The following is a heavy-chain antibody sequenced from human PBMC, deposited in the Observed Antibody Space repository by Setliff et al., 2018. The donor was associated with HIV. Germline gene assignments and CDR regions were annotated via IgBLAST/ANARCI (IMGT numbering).Heavy chain of an antibody. CDR3: ARETYYYDNPQYYYYYMDV. CDR2: IYYSGST. J-gene: IGHJ6*03. D-gene: IGHD3-22*01. Sequence: SETLSLTCTVSGGSISSSTYYWGWIRQPPGKGLEWIGTIYYSGSTNYNPSLKSRVTISVDTSKNQFSLKLRPVTAADTAVYYCARETYYYDNPQYYYYYMDVWGKGTTVTVSS. CDR1: GGSISSSTYY. V-gene: IGHV4-39*07.